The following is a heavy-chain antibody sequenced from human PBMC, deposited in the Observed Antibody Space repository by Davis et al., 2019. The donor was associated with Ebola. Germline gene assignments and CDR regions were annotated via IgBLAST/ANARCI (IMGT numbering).Heavy chain of an antibody. CDR3: ARSYSGSRIYDY. D-gene: IGHD1-26*01. J-gene: IGHJ4*02. CDR2: ISGSSSYI. CDR1: GFTFSSYS. V-gene: IGHV3-21*04. Sequence: GESLKISCAASGFTFSSYSMNWVRQAPGKGLEWVSSISGSSSYIYYADSVKGRFTISRDNAKNSLYLQMNGLRAEDTAVYYCARSYSGSRIYDYWGQGTLVTVSS.